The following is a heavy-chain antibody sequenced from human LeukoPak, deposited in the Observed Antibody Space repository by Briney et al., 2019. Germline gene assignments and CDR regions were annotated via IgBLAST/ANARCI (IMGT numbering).Heavy chain of an antibody. Sequence: GGSLRLSCAASGFTFSDYYMSWIRQAPGKGLEWVSSISGSSSDIYYADSVKGRFTISRDNAKNSVFLQMNNLRAEDTAIYYCARRGYHDSSGYDYWGQGTLVTVSS. CDR2: ISGSSSDI. V-gene: IGHV3-11*06. J-gene: IGHJ4*02. CDR1: GFTFSDYY. D-gene: IGHD3-22*01. CDR3: ARRGYHDSSGYDY.